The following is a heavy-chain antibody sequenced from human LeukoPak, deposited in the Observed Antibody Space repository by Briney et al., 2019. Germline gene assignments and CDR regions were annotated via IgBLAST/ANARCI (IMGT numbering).Heavy chain of an antibody. CDR1: GFTFSNYA. D-gene: IGHD6-13*01. Sequence: PGGSLRLSCAASGFTFSNYAMDWFRQAPGKGLEYVSGITTNGGGAYYANSVKGRFTISRDNSKNTLFLQMGSLRAEDTALYYCARDGRQLSRWSDYWGQGTLVTVSS. V-gene: IGHV3-64*01. J-gene: IGHJ4*02. CDR3: ARDGRQLSRWSDY. CDR2: ITTNGGGA.